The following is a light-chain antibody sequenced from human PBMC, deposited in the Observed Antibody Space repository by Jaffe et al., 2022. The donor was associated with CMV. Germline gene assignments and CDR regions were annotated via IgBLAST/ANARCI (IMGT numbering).Light chain of an antibody. CDR1: SSDVGRYDY. J-gene: IGLJ3*02. V-gene: IGLV2-14*03. Sequence: QSALTQPASVSGSPGQSISISCTGTSSDVGRYDYVSWYQQHPGKAPKVMIYDVRIRPSGVSDRFSGSKSGNTASLTISGLQAQDEADYYCSSYTTTTTWVFGGGTKLTVL. CDR2: DVR. CDR3: SSYTTTTTWV.